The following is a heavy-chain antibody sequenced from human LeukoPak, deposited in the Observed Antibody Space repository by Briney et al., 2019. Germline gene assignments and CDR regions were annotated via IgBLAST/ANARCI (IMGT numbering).Heavy chain of an antibody. Sequence: ASVKVSCKASGYTFTSYAMHWVRQAPGQRLEWMGWINAGNGNTKYSQKFQGRVTITRDTSASTAYMELSSLRSEDTAVYYCARGGPMVRGVMGYWGQGTLVTVSS. V-gene: IGHV1-3*01. J-gene: IGHJ4*02. D-gene: IGHD3-10*01. CDR2: INAGNGNT. CDR1: GYTFTSYA. CDR3: ARGGPMVRGVMGY.